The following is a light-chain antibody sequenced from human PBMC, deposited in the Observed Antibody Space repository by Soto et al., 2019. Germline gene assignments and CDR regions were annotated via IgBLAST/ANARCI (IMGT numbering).Light chain of an antibody. CDR1: QSISSY. J-gene: IGKJ1*01. CDR2: AAS. V-gene: IGKV1-39*01. Sequence: DIQVTQSPSTLSASVGDRVTITCRASQSISSYLNWYQQKPGKAPKLLIYAASSLQSGVPSRFSGSGSGTDFTLTISSLQPEDFATYHCQQSYSTPRTFGQGTKVDIK. CDR3: QQSYSTPRT.